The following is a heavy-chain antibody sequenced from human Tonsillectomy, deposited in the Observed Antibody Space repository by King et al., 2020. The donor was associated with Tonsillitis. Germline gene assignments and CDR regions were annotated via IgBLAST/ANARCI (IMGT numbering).Heavy chain of an antibody. D-gene: IGHD3-3*01. CDR1: GFTVSSKY. CDR2: IYSGGST. CDR3: ARGIFGVVIGGMDV. V-gene: IGHV3-66*01. J-gene: IGHJ6*02. Sequence: VQLVESGGGLVQPGGSLRLSCAASGFTVSSKYMSWVRQAPGKGLEWVSVIYSGGSTYYADSVKGRFTISRDNSKNTLYLQMNSLRAEVTAVYYCARGIFGVVIGGMDVWGQGTTVTVSS.